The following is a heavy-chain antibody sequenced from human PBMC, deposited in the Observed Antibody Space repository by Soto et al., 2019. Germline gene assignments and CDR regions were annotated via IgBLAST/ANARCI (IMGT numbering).Heavy chain of an antibody. CDR2: IFYSGTT. CDR3: ARASMPYYYHTSGQYYYDY. V-gene: IGHV4-61*01. D-gene: IGHD3-22*01. Sequence: SETLALTCTASGGSVNSGSYYWSWIRQPPGRGLEWIGCIFYSGTTNYNPSLKSRVTISLHTSKNQFSLKLTSVTAADTAVYYCARASMPYYYHTSGQYYYDYWGQGTLVTVSS. CDR1: GGSVNSGSYY. J-gene: IGHJ4*02.